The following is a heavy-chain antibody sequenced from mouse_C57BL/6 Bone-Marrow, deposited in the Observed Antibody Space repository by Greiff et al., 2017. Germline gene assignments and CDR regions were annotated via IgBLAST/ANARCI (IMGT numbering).Heavy chain of an antibody. CDR2: IDPGSGST. CDR1: GYTFTSYW. CDR3: ARSGYEYDEDY. Sequence: QVQLQQPGAELVKPGASVKMSCKASGYTFTSYWITWVKQRPGQGLEWIGDIDPGSGSTNYNEKFKSKATLPVDTSSSPAYMQLSSLTSEDAAVYYCARSGYEYDEDYWGQGTTLTVSS. D-gene: IGHD2-4*01. V-gene: IGHV1-55*01. J-gene: IGHJ2*01.